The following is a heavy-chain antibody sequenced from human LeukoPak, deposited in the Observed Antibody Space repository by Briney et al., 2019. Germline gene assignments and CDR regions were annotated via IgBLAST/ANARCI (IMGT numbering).Heavy chain of an antibody. CDR1: GGSISSYY. CDR3: ATRKLGNDY. V-gene: IGHV4-59*01. CDR2: IYYTGST. J-gene: IGHJ4*02. D-gene: IGHD7-27*01. Sequence: SETLSLTCTVSGGSISSYYWSWIRQPPGKGLEWIGYIYYTGSTSYNPSLKSRVTISADTSKNQFSLKLSSVTAADTAMYYCATRKLGNDYWGQGTLVTVSS.